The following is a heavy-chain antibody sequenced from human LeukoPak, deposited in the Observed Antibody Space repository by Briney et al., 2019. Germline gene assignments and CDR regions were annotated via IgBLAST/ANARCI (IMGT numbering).Heavy chain of an antibody. CDR3: ATHPRDYRLYYFDY. CDR2: IIPIFGTA. J-gene: IGHJ4*02. V-gene: IGHV1-69*01. CDR1: RGTLRRYT. Sequence: VSSEASRGTLRRYTIRCGPDGPQERVWSMGGIIPIFGTANYAQKFQGRVTITADESTNTAYMELSSLRSEDTAVYYCATHPRDYRLYYFDYWGQGTLVTVSS. D-gene: IGHD4-17*01.